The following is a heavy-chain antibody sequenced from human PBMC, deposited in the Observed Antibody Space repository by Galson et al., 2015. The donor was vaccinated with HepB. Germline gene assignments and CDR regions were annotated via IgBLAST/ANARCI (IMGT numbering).Heavy chain of an antibody. CDR3: AKAGGYCSGGSCYEDYYFDH. V-gene: IGHV3-23*01. D-gene: IGHD2-15*01. J-gene: IGHJ4*02. Sequence: SLRLSCAASGFTFNSYGMSWVRQAPGEGLEWVSAISAFGGSTYYADSVKGRFTISRDNSKNTLYLQMNSLRAEDTAVYYCAKAGGYCSGGSCYEDYYFDHWGQGILVTVSS. CDR1: GFTFNSYG. CDR2: ISAFGGST.